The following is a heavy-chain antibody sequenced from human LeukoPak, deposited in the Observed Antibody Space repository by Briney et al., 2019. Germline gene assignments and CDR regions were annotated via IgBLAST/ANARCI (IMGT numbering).Heavy chain of an antibody. Sequence: ASVKVSCEASGYTFTSFGISWVRQAPGQGLEWMGWISAYNGNTNYAQKLQGRVTMTTDTSTNTAYMELMSLRSDDKAVYYCARSDSGWPLYWYLDLWGRGTLVTVSS. CDR1: GYTFTSFG. D-gene: IGHD6-19*01. CDR2: ISAYNGNT. CDR3: ARSDSGWPLYWYLDL. J-gene: IGHJ2*01. V-gene: IGHV1-18*01.